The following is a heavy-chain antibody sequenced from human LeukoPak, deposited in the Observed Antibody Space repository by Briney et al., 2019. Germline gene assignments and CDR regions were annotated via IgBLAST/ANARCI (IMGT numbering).Heavy chain of an antibody. D-gene: IGHD2-15*01. J-gene: IGHJ4*02. V-gene: IGHV1-8*01. CDR2: VNPNSGHT. Sequence: ASVKVSCKASGYTFTSYDINWVRQATGQGLEWMGWVNPNSGHTGYAQKFQGRVTMTRNTSISTAYMELSRLRSEDTAVYYCARGAPGSYCSGGSCPYFDYWGQGTLVSVSS. CDR3: ARGAPGSYCSGGSCPYFDY. CDR1: GYTFTSYD.